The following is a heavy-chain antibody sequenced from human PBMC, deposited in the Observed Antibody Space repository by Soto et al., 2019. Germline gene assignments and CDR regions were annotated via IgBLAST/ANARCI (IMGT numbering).Heavy chain of an antibody. Sequence: QLQLQESGSGLVKPSQTLSLTCAVSGGSISSGYCWRWIRQPPGKGLEWIGYIYHSGITYYNPSLKSRVTISVDRYKHQFSLKLSSVTAADTAVYYCARGYCSITSCSNWLEPWGQGTLVTVSS. CDR1: GGSISSGYC. CDR3: ARGYCSITSCSNWLEP. J-gene: IGHJ5*02. CDR2: IYHSGIT. D-gene: IGHD2-2*01. V-gene: IGHV4-30-2*01.